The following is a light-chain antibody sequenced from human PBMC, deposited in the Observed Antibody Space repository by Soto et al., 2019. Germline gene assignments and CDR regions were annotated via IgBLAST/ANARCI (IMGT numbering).Light chain of an antibody. CDR3: SSYSGSTTLGYA. Sequence: QSALTQPASVSGSPGQSITISCTGTGSDVGGFNFVSWYQQHPGKAPKLILYDVTNRPSGVSNRFSGSKSGNTASLTISGLQAEDEAAYHCSSYSGSTTLGYAFGTGTKVTVL. CDR1: GSDVGGFNF. CDR2: DVT. J-gene: IGLJ1*01. V-gene: IGLV2-14*03.